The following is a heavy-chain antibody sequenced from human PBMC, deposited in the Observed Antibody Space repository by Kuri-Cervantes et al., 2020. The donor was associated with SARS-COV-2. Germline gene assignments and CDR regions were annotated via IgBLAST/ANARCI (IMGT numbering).Heavy chain of an antibody. CDR2: MNPNSGNA. CDR3: ARLLRGAYYYYYMDV. Sequence: ASVKVSCKVSGYTFTSYGINWVRQATGQGLEWMGWMNPNSGNAGYAQKFQGRVTITRNTSISTAYMVLSSLRSEDTAVYYCARLLRGAYYYYYMDVWGKGTTVTVSS. CDR1: GYTFTSYG. V-gene: IGHV1-8*03. D-gene: IGHD1-26*01. J-gene: IGHJ6*03.